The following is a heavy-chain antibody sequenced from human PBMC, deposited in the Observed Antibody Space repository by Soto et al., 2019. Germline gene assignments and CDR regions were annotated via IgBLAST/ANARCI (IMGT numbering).Heavy chain of an antibody. CDR3: ARSWVQLWFFRAFDI. CDR2: ISYDGSNT. CDR1: GFSFSSYA. Sequence: QVQLVESGGGVVQPGRSLRLSCAASGFSFSSYAMHWVRQAPGQGLEWVAIISYDGSNTYYADSVEGRLTISRDDSKNMLYLQVNSLRPEDTAIYYCARSWVQLWFFRAFDIWGQGTTVLVSS. J-gene: IGHJ3*02. V-gene: IGHV3-30-3*01. D-gene: IGHD5-18*01.